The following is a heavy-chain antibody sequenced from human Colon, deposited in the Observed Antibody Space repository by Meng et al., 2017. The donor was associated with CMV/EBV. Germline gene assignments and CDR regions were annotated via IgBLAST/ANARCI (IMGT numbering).Heavy chain of an antibody. CDR2: IHYTGSA. CDR1: DGSISHSY. Sequence: GSLRLSCTVSDGSISHSYWNWIRQAPGKRLEWIGYIHYTGSANYNLSLRNRVTISIDTSKNQFSLKVISVTAADTAFYYCARGLALYDAFDIWGQGTMVTVSS. CDR3: ARGLALYDAFDI. J-gene: IGHJ3*02. V-gene: IGHV4-59*01. D-gene: IGHD3-16*01.